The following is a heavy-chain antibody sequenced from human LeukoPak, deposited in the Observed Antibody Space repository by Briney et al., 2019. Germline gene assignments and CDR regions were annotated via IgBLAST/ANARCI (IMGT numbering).Heavy chain of an antibody. V-gene: IGHV3-74*01. CDR3: TRVRSSSWYDY. Sequence: GGFLRLSCATSGFTFSTSWMHWVRQAPGKGLVWVSRISGDGTTTTYADSVKGRFTISRDNAKNTLFLQMNSLRVDDTAVYYCTRVRSSSWYDYWGQGALVTVSS. D-gene: IGHD6-13*01. CDR2: ISGDGTTT. J-gene: IGHJ4*02. CDR1: GFTFSTSW.